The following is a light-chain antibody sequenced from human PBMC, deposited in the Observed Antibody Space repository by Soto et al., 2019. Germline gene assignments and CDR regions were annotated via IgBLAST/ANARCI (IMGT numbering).Light chain of an antibody. J-gene: IGLJ3*02. CDR1: SSNIGSNY. CDR3: ATWDDSLSGWV. V-gene: IGLV1-47*02. CDR2: SSN. Sequence: QPVLTQPPSASGTPGQRVTISCSGSSSNIGSNYVYWYQQVPGTAPKLLIYSSNQRPSGVPDRFSGSKSGTSASLAISRLRSEDEADYYCATWDDSLSGWVFGGGTKLTVL.